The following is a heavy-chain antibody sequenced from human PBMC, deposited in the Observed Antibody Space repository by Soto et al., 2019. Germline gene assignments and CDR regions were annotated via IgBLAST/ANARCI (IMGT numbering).Heavy chain of an antibody. CDR3: TRDASRDSSARGWFDP. D-gene: IGHD6-13*01. CDR1: GFTFRSFT. J-gene: IGHJ5*02. CDR2: ISSNSAYI. Sequence: LRLSCAASGFTFRSFTMNWVRQAPGKGLEWVSTISSNSAYIYYTDALRGRFTISRDNAKNSLHLQMNSLRAEDTAVYYCTRDASRDSSARGWFDPWGPGTLVTVSS. V-gene: IGHV3-21*01.